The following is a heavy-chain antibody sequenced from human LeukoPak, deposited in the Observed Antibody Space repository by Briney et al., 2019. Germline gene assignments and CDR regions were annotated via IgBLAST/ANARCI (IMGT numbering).Heavy chain of an antibody. Sequence: ASVKVSCKASGYTGTSYGISWVRQAPGQGLEWGGWISAYNGNTNYAQKLQGRVTMTTDTATSTAYLELRSLRSDDPAVYYCARGVTWDFWSGSPDWFAPWGQGTLVTVSS. CDR2: ISAYNGNT. D-gene: IGHD3-3*01. CDR3: ARGVTWDFWSGSPDWFAP. J-gene: IGHJ5*02. V-gene: IGHV1-18*01. CDR1: GYTGTSYG.